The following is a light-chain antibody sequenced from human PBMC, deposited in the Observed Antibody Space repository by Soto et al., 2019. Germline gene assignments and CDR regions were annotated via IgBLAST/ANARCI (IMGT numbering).Light chain of an antibody. J-gene: IGLJ1*01. CDR1: SSDVGGYNY. Sequence: QSVLTQPPSASGSPGQSVAISCTGTSSDVGGYNYVSWYQQHPGKAPKLMIYEVNKRPSGVPDRFSGSKSSNTASLTVSGLQAEDEADYYCSSYAGSSNVFVTGTKLTV. CDR3: SSYAGSSNV. CDR2: EVN. V-gene: IGLV2-8*01.